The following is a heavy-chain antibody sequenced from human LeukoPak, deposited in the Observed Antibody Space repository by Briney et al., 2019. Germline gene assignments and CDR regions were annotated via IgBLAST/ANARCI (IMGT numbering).Heavy chain of an antibody. CDR1: GGSISSGGYY. CDR2: IYYSGST. D-gene: IGHD3-3*01. CDR3: ARESGEDDFWSGSHEYYYYGMDV. Sequence: SETLSLTCTVSGGSISSGGYYWSWIRQHPGKGLEWIGYIYYSGSTYYNPSLKSRVTISVDTSKNQFSLKLSSVTAADTAVYYCARESGEDDFWSGSHEYYYYGMDVWGQGTTVTVSS. V-gene: IGHV4-31*03. J-gene: IGHJ6*02.